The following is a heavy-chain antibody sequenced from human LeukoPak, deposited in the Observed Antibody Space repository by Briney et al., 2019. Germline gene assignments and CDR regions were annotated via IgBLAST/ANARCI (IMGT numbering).Heavy chain of an antibody. CDR2: INSDGSST. J-gene: IGHJ6*02. V-gene: IGHV3-74*01. CDR3: AREGNYYDSSGLAYYGMDV. CDR1: GFTFSSYW. Sequence: PGGSLRLSCAASGFTFSSYWMHWVRQAPGKGLVWVSRINSDGSSTSYADSVKGRFTISRDNAKNTLYLQMNSLRAEDTAVYYCAREGNYYDSSGLAYYGMDVWGQGTTVTVSS. D-gene: IGHD3-22*01.